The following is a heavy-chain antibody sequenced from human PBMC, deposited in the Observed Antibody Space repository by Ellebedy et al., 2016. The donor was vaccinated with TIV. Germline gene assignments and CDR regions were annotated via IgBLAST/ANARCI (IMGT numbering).Heavy chain of an antibody. D-gene: IGHD3-3*02. J-gene: IGHJ4*02. CDR1: GDSVSNTLIA. CDR3: ARDHFRRYFDS. V-gene: IGHV6-1*01. CDR2: TSYRSKWYT. Sequence: SQTLSLTCAISGDSVSNTLIAWNWIRQSPSRGLEWLGRTSYRSKWYTDYAVSVKSRITINPDTSKNQFSLQLNSVTPEDTAVYYCARDHFRRYFDSWGPGTLVTVSS.